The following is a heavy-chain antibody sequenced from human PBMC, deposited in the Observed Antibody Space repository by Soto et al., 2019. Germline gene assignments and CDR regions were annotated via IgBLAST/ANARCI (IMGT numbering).Heavy chain of an antibody. CDR1: GGTFSSYT. D-gene: IGHD6-19*01. J-gene: IGHJ4*02. CDR3: ARDSGWYRDNLDY. CDR2: IIPILGIA. V-gene: IGHV1-69*02. Sequence: EASVKVSCKASGGTFSSYTISWVRQAPGQGLEWMGRIIPILGIANYAQKFQGRVTITADKSTSTAYMELSSLRSEDTAVYYCARDSGWYRDNLDYWGQGTLVTVSS.